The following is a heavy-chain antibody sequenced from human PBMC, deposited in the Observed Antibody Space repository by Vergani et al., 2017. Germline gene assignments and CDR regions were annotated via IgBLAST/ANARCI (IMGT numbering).Heavy chain of an antibody. Sequence: QVQLVQSGAEVKKPGASVKVSCKASGYTFTSYGISWVRQAPGQGLEWMGWISAYNGNTKYSQKFQGRVTITRDTSASTAYMELSSLRSEDTAVYYCASGGCSSTSCYALRAKSYYGMDVWGQGTTVTVSS. J-gene: IGHJ6*02. CDR3: ASGGCSSTSCYALRAKSYYGMDV. CDR2: ISAYNGNT. CDR1: GYTFTSYG. V-gene: IGHV1-18*01. D-gene: IGHD2-2*01.